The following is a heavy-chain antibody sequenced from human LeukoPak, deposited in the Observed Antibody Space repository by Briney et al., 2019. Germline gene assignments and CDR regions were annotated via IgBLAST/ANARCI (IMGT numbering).Heavy chain of an antibody. CDR3: ATDPGLDYFDY. V-gene: IGHV4-59*01. J-gene: IGHJ4*02. Sequence: GXXXXYYXRXVRQPPGRXLXVIVYIYYTATTNYTPSRKSRVTISGDKSKNQFSLKLSSVTAADTAVYYCATDPGLDYFDYWGQGTLVTVSS. CDR2: IYYTATT. D-gene: IGHD7-27*01. CDR1: GXXXXYY.